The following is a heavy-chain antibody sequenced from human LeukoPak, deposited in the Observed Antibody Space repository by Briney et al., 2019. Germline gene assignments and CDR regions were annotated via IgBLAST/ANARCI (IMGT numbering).Heavy chain of an antibody. V-gene: IGHV3-33*01. CDR2: IWYDGSNK. J-gene: IGHJ4*02. CDR3: ARDLPYYYDSSGYWYYFDY. CDR1: GFTFSSYG. Sequence: PGRSLRLSCAASGFTFSSYGMHWVRQAPGKGLEWVAVIWYDGSNKYYADSVKGRFTISRDNSKNTLYLQMNSLRAEDTAVYYCARDLPYYYDSSGYWYYFDYWGQGTLVTVSS. D-gene: IGHD3-22*01.